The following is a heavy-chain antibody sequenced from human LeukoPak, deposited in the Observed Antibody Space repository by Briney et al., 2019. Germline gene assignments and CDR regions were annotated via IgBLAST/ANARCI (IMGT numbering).Heavy chain of an antibody. CDR1: GFTFSSSW. Sequence: AGGSLRLSCVASGFTFSSSWMHWVRQAPVKGLEWVSRINSDGSPIDYADYVKGRFTISTDNAKSTLYLQMNSLRAEDTAVYYCARDGNYPFDYWGQGSLVTVSS. CDR2: INSDGSPI. D-gene: IGHD3-22*01. J-gene: IGHJ4*02. CDR3: ARDGNYPFDY. V-gene: IGHV3-74*01.